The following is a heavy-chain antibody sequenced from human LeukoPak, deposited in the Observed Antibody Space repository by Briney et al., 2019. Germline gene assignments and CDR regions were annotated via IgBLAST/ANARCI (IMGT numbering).Heavy chain of an antibody. CDR2: ISSSGSYI. J-gene: IGHJ4*02. CDR1: GFTFSSYS. Sequence: PGRSLRLSCAASGFTFSSYSMKWVSQAPGKGMEWVSSISSSGSYIYYADSVKGRFTISRDNANKSLYLQLNSLRAEDTAVYFCAREPIYGLNFDYWGQGTLVSVS. V-gene: IGHV3-21*01. D-gene: IGHD2/OR15-2a*01. CDR3: AREPIYGLNFDY.